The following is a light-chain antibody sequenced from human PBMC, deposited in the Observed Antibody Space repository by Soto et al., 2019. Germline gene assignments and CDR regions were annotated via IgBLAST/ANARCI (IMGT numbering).Light chain of an antibody. CDR3: LSHSGSSNV. CDR1: SRDVGASDY. V-gene: IGLV2-8*01. CDR2: EVN. Sequence: QSALTQPPSASGSPGQSVAISCTGTSRDVGASDYVSWYQQHSGKAPKLLLDEVNKRPSGVPDRFSGSKSGNTASLTVSALHAYDEADYYCLSHSGSSNVLGTGTKLTVL. J-gene: IGLJ1*01.